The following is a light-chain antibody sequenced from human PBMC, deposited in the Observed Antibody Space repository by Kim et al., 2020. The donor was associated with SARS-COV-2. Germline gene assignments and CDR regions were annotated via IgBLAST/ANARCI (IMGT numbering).Light chain of an antibody. CDR2: GAS. CDR3: QQYGGSRWT. J-gene: IGKJ1*01. CDR1: QSVNSRY. Sequence: SPGERATRSCRASQSVNSRYLAWYQQKPGRAPSLLIYGASTRATGVPDRFSGSGSGTDFILTITRLQPEDFAVYYCQQYGGSRWTFGQGTKVDIK. V-gene: IGKV3-20*01.